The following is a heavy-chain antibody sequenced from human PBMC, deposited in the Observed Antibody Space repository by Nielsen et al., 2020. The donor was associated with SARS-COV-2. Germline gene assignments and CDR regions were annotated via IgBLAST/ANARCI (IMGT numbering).Heavy chain of an antibody. V-gene: IGHV4-30-4*01. D-gene: IGHD3-10*01. CDR2: IYYSGST. CDR3: ARAGSPYYYGSGRDPGFDY. CDR1: GGSISSGDYY. J-gene: IGHJ4*02. Sequence: SETLSLTCTVSGGSISSGDYYWSWIRQPPGKGLEWIGYIYYSGSTYYNPSLKSRVTISVDTSKNQFSLKLSSVTAADTAVYYCARAGSPYYYGSGRDPGFDYWGQGTLVTVSS.